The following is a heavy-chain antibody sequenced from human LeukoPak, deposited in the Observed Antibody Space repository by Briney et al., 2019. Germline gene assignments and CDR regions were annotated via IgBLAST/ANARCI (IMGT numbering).Heavy chain of an antibody. D-gene: IGHD6-19*01. Sequence: GGSLRLSSAASGFTVSSNYMSWVRQAPGKGLEWVSVIYSGGSTYYADSVKGRFTISRDNSKNTLYLQMNSLRAEDTAVYYCAMTAVAGTGDYWGQGTLVTVSS. CDR2: IYSGGST. V-gene: IGHV3-66*01. CDR1: GFTVSSNY. CDR3: AMTAVAGTGDY. J-gene: IGHJ4*02.